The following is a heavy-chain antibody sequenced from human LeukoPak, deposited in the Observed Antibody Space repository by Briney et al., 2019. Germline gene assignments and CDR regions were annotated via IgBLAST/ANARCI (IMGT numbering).Heavy chain of an antibody. CDR3: ARGIAYYYGSGSYYNGPSFDY. V-gene: IGHV4-34*01. CDR1: GGTFSGYH. D-gene: IGHD3-10*01. J-gene: IGHJ4*02. Sequence: PSETLSLTCAVYGGTFSGYHWSWIPQPPGKGLEWIGEINHSGTTNSNPSPNRRGTISVDTSKNQFSLQLSSVTAADTAVYYCARGIAYYYGSGSYYNGPSFDYWGQGTLVTVSS. CDR2: INHSGTT.